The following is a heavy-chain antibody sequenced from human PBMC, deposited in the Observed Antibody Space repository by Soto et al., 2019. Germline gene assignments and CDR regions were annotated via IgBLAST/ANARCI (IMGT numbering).Heavy chain of an antibody. Sequence: SVKVSCKASGGTFSSYAISWVRQAPGQGLEWMGGIIPIFGTANYAQKFQGRVTITADKSTSTAYMELSSLRSEDTAVYYCARDLGSSGYYSYNWFDPWGQGTLVTVSS. J-gene: IGHJ5*02. CDR2: IIPIFGTA. D-gene: IGHD3-22*01. V-gene: IGHV1-69*06. CDR1: GGTFSSYA. CDR3: ARDLGSSGYYSYNWFDP.